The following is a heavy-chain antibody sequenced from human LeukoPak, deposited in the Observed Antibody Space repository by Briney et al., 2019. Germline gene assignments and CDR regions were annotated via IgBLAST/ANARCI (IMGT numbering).Heavy chain of an antibody. CDR1: GFTFSTSG. Sequence: GGSLRLSCAASGFTFSTSGLYWVRQAPGKGLQWVAVISNDGSNKYYADSVKGRFTISRDNSKNTLSLQMNSLRTEDTAVYYCACLDSSGYRPFDYWGQGTLVTVSS. CDR2: ISNDGSNK. CDR3: ACLDSSGYRPFDY. V-gene: IGHV3-30-3*01. J-gene: IGHJ4*02. D-gene: IGHD3-22*01.